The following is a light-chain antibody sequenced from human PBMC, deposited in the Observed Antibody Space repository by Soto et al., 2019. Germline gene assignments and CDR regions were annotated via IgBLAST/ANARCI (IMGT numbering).Light chain of an antibody. V-gene: IGKV1-39*01. Sequence: IQLSKYQSSLSSSVGDRVTLRCRASQTVRTYLNWYQQKPGKAPILLIYAASSLPSAVPPRFTGAGSETDFTLTISSLQPEDFGTYYCQQTYSTPITFGQRTRPEI. J-gene: IGKJ5*01. CDR1: QTVRTY. CDR3: QQTYSTPIT. CDR2: AAS.